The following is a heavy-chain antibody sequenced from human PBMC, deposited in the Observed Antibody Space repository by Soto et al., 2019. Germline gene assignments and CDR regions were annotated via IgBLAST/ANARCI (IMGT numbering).Heavy chain of an antibody. J-gene: IGHJ4*02. CDR1: EFTFSNYA. Sequence: PGGSLRLSCAASEFTFSNYAMHWVRQAPGKGLQWLAVISYDGNNKYYADSVEGRFTISRDNSKNTVYLQMNSLRTEDTAVYYCARALDFWSAYFDYWGQGSLVTVSS. D-gene: IGHD3-3*01. CDR3: ARALDFWSAYFDY. V-gene: IGHV3-30*03. CDR2: ISYDGNNK.